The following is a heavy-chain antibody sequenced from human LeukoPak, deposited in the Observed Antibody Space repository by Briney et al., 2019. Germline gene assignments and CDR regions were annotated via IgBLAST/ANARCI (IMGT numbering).Heavy chain of an antibody. V-gene: IGHV3-30*18. D-gene: IGHD3-3*01. J-gene: IGHJ3*02. CDR3: AKELGLGGMEWLLYIGDAFDI. CDR1: GFTFSSYG. Sequence: GGSLRLSCAASGFTFSSYGMHWVRQAPGKGLEWVALISYDGSNKYYADSVKGRFTISRDNSKNTLYLQMNSLRAEDTAVYYCAKELGLGGMEWLLYIGDAFDIWGQGTMVTVSS. CDR2: ISYDGSNK.